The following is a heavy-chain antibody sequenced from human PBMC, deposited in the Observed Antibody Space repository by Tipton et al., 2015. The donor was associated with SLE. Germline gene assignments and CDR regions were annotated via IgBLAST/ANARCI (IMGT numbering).Heavy chain of an antibody. CDR2: INGDGSST. CDR3: ARDGGTTSFDF. CDR1: GFTFGSYW. Sequence: SLRLSCVASGFTFGSYWMHWVCQVPGKGLVWVSRINGDGSSTSYADAVRGRFTISRDNAENTLYLQMNSLSAEDTAVYYCARDGGTTSFDFWGQGTLVTVSS. D-gene: IGHD1-7*01. J-gene: IGHJ4*02. V-gene: IGHV3-74*01.